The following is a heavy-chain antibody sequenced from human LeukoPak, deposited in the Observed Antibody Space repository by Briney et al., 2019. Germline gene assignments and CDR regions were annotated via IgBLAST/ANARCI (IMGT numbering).Heavy chain of an antibody. CDR2: INHSGST. J-gene: IGHJ4*02. CDR1: GGSFSGYY. Sequence: SETLSLTRAVYGGSFSGYYWSWIRQPPGKGLEWIGEINHSGSTNCNPSLKSRVPISVDTSKNQFSLKLSSVTAADTAVYYCASSYGSGPLDYWGQGTLVTVSS. CDR3: ASSYGSGPLDY. V-gene: IGHV4-34*01. D-gene: IGHD3-10*01.